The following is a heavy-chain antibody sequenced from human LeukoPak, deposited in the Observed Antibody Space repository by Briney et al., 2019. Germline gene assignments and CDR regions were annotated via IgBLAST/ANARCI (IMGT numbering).Heavy chain of an antibody. D-gene: IGHD1-1*01. V-gene: IGHV1-2*06. CDR2: INPNSGGT. J-gene: IGHJ4*02. CDR1: VYTFTGYY. Sequence: EASVKVSCKTSVYTFTGYYMHWVRQAPGQGLEWMGRINPNSGGTNYAQKFQGRVTMTRDTSITTAYMELSSLRSDDTAVYYCASWDWNPNYYFDYWGQGTLVTVSS. CDR3: ASWDWNPNYYFDY.